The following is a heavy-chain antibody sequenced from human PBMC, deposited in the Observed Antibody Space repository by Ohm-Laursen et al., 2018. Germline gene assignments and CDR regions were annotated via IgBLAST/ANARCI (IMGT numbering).Heavy chain of an antibody. CDR3: AREVAETATTNPALFDY. CDR1: GGSISRYY. J-gene: IGHJ4*02. CDR2: IYNSEIT. D-gene: IGHD5-24*01. V-gene: IGHV4-4*07. Sequence: TLSLTCSVSGGSISRYYWSWIRQPAGKGLEWIGRIYNSEITNYNPSLKSRVSMSVDTSKNQFSLRLTSVTAADTAVYYCAREVAETATTNPALFDYWGQGTLVTVSS.